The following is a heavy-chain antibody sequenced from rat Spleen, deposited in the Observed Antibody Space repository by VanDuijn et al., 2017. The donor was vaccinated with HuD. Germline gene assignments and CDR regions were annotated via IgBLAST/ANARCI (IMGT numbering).Heavy chain of an antibody. Sequence: EVQLVESGGGLVQPGRSMKISCVVSGFAFSTYGMAWVRQAPKKGLEWVAYISYDGGSTYYRDSVKGRFTISRDNAKSTLFLQMDSLRSEDTATYYCARPTEGIAWFVYWGQGTLVTVSS. CDR1: GFAFSTYG. CDR3: ARPTEGIAWFVY. CDR2: ISYDGGST. D-gene: IGHD1-11*01. J-gene: IGHJ3*01. V-gene: IGHV5-25*01.